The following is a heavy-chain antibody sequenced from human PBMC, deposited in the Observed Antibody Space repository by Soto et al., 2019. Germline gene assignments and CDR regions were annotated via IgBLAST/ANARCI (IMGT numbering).Heavy chain of an antibody. CDR1: GGSISSSSYY. V-gene: IGHV4-39*01. J-gene: IGHJ6*02. Sequence: QLQLQESGPGLVKPSETLSLTCTVSGGSISSSSYYWGWIRQPPGKGLEWIGSIYYSGSTYYNPSLKSRVTXSXXTSKNQVSLKLSSVTAADTAVYYCASCYYYYGMDVWGQGTTVTVSS. CDR3: ASCYYYYGMDV. CDR2: IYYSGST.